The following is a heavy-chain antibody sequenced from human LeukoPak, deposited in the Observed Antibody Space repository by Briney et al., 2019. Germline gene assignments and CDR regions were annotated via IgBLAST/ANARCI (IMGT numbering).Heavy chain of an antibody. CDR2: IYYSGST. V-gene: IGHV4-31*03. J-gene: IGHJ4*02. Sequence: PSETLSLTCTVSGGSISSGGYYWSWIRQHPGKGLEWIGYIYYSGSTYYNPSLKSRVTISVDTSKNQFSLKLSSVTAADTAVYYCARGHHVWGSYRPSGPFDYWGQGTLVTVSS. D-gene: IGHD3-16*02. CDR3: ARGHHVWGSYRPSGPFDY. CDR1: GGSISSGGYY.